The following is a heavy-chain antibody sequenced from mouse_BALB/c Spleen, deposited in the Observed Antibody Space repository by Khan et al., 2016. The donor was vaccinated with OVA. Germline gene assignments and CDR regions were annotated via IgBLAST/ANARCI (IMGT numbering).Heavy chain of an antibody. CDR2: ISTSGNT. CDR3: ASELGRYYAMDY. D-gene: IGHD4-1*01. V-gene: IGHV3-2*02. Sequence: EVQLQESGPGLVKPSQSLSLTCTVTGYSITSDYAWNWIRQFPGNKLEWLGSISTSGNTNYNPSLNSRISITRDTAKNQFFLQVNSVTTEDTATYDWASELGRYYAMDYWGQGTSVTVSS. CDR1: GYSITSDYA. J-gene: IGHJ4*01.